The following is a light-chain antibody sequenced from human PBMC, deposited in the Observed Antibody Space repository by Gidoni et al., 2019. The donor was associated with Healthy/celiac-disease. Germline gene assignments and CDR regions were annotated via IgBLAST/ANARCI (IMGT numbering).Light chain of an antibody. CDR1: QSISSY. CDR2: AAS. Sequence: DIQMTQSPSSLSASVGDRVTITCRASQSISSYLNWYQQKPGKAPKLLIYAASSLQSGVPSRFSGSVSGTDFTLTISSLQPEDFATYYCQQSYSNQVTFXGXTKVEIK. CDR3: QQSYSNQVT. J-gene: IGKJ4*01. V-gene: IGKV1-39*01.